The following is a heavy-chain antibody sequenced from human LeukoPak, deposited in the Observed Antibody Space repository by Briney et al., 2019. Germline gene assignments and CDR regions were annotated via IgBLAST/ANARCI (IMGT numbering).Heavy chain of an antibody. D-gene: IGHD6-19*01. CDR3: VRRDTGWNYFDY. V-gene: IGHV4-59*08. CDR1: GGSTNSHY. CDR2: IYYTGKN. Sequence: KPSETLSLTCAVSGGSTNSHYWGWIRQPPGKGLQWIGDIYYTGKNNYNPSLKSRVTISLDTSKDHLSLNLTSVLAADTAIYYCVRRDTGWNYFDYWGQGILVTVSS. J-gene: IGHJ4*02.